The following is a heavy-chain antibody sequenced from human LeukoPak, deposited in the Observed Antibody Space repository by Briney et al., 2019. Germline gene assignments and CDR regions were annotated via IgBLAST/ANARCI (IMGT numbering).Heavy chain of an antibody. Sequence: PSETLSLTCTVSGGSISSYYWSWVRQPPGKGLEWIGYIYYSGSTSYNPSLKSRVTISVDTSKNQFSLKLSSVTAADTAVYYCARGYDFWSGLYYYYGMDVWGQGTTVTVSS. D-gene: IGHD3-3*01. CDR2: IYYSGST. CDR1: GGSISSYY. V-gene: IGHV4-59*01. CDR3: ARGYDFWSGLYYYYGMDV. J-gene: IGHJ6*02.